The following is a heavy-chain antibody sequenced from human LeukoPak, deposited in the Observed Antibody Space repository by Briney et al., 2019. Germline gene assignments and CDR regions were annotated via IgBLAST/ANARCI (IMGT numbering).Heavy chain of an antibody. Sequence: SETLSLTCTVSGGSISSYYWSWIRQPPGKGLEWIGYIYYSGSTNYNPSLKSRVTISVDTSKNQFSLKLNSVTAADTAVYYCARDPRGGTSKDNWFDPWGQGTLVTVSS. J-gene: IGHJ5*02. CDR2: IYYSGST. CDR3: ARDPRGGTSKDNWFDP. V-gene: IGHV4-59*01. CDR1: GGSISSYY. D-gene: IGHD1-1*01.